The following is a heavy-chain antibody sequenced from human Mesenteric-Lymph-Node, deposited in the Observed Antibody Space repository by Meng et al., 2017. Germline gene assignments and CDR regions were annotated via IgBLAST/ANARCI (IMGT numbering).Heavy chain of an antibody. V-gene: IGHV3-33*01. CDR3: AREADYYDSSGFDY. D-gene: IGHD3-22*01. J-gene: IGHJ4*02. CDR2: IWYDGSNK. CDR1: GFTFSSYG. Sequence: QVQLVESGGGVVQPGRSLRLSCAASGFTFSSYGMHWVRQAPGKGLEWVAVIWYDGSNKYYADSVKGRFTISRDNSKNTLYLQMNSLRAEDTAVYYCAREADYYDSSGFDYWGQGTLVTVSS.